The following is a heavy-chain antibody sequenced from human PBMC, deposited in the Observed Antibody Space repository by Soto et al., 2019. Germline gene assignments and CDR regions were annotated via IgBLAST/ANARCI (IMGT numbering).Heavy chain of an antibody. CDR1: GFTFSSYA. V-gene: IGHV3-23*01. Sequence: GSLRLSCAASGFTFSSYAMSWVRQAPGKGLEWVSAISGSGGSTYYADSVKGRFTISRDNSKNTLYLQMNSLRAEDTAVYYCANTQSSGWYPVGHLDYWGQGTLVTVSS. D-gene: IGHD6-19*01. CDR2: ISGSGGST. J-gene: IGHJ4*02. CDR3: ANTQSSGWYPVGHLDY.